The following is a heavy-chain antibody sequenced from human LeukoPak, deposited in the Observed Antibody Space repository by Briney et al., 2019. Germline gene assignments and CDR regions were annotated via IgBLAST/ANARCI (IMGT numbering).Heavy chain of an antibody. D-gene: IGHD5-18*01. Sequence: GGSLRLSCAASGFSVSSNYMSWVRQAPGKGLEWVSVLYSGGSIYYADSVKGRFTISRDNSKNTLFLQMNSLRAEDTAVYYCANNPRYSYGYWGQGTLVTVSS. CDR2: LYSGGSI. V-gene: IGHV3-53*01. CDR3: ANNPRYSYGY. J-gene: IGHJ4*02. CDR1: GFSVSSNY.